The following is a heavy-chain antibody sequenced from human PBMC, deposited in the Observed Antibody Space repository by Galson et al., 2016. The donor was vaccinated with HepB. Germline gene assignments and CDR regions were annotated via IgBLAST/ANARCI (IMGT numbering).Heavy chain of an antibody. CDR3: AGETFSGTWRVGMDV. Sequence: SLRLSCAASGFTLSTYHMHWVRQAPGKGLEWVALLSDNGNNKYYADSVKGRFSISKDNSKQTLYLQMNNSRVEDTAVFYCAGETFSGTWRVGMDVWGKGTTVTVSS. D-gene: IGHD1-1*01. CDR2: LSDNGNNK. V-gene: IGHV3-30-3*01. CDR1: GFTLSTYH. J-gene: IGHJ6*04.